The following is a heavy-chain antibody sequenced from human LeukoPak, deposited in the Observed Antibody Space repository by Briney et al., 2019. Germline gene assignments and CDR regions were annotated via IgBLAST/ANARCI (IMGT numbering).Heavy chain of an antibody. CDR2: IYYSGST. D-gene: IGHD3-22*01. J-gene: IGHJ4*02. V-gene: IGHV4-39*01. Sequence: SETLSLTCTVSGGSINSSSYYWGWIRQPPGKGLEWIGSIYYSGSTYYNPSLKSRITISVDTSKNQFSLKLTSVTAADTAVYYCARPNYCDSSGYFNWGQGTLVTVSS. CDR1: GGSINSSSYY. CDR3: ARPNYCDSSGYFN.